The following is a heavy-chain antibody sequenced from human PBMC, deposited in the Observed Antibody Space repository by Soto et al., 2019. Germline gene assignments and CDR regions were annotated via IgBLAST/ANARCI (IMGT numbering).Heavy chain of an antibody. CDR2: IIPIFGTA. D-gene: IGHD6-19*01. CDR1: GGTFSSYA. CDR3: ARVGSDSSGWYGVGY. J-gene: IGHJ4*02. V-gene: IGHV1-69*01. Sequence: QVQLVQSGAEVKKPGSSVKVSCKASGGTFSSYAISWVRQAPGQGLEWMGGIIPIFGTANYAQKFQGRVTITADESTSTAYMERGSLRSEDTAVYYCARVGSDSSGWYGVGYWGQGTLVTVSS.